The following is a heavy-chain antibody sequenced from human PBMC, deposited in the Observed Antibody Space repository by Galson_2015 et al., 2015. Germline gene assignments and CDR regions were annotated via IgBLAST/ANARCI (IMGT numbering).Heavy chain of an antibody. J-gene: IGHJ2*01. CDR2: VKQDGSEK. CDR3: TRGAPQYWYFDL. V-gene: IGHV3-7*03. CDR1: GFTFSNYW. Sequence: SLRLSCAASGFTFSNYWMAWVRLAPGKELEWVANVKQDGSEKHYVDSVKGRFVISSDNAKNSVYLQLNNLRAEDTAVYYCTRGAPQYWYFDLWGRGTLVTVSS.